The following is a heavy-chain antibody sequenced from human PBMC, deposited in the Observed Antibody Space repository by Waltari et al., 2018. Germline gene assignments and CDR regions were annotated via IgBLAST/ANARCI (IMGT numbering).Heavy chain of an antibody. V-gene: IGHV1-69*12. CDR3: ARETTPYLYYGMDV. J-gene: IGHJ6*02. D-gene: IGHD1-7*01. CDR2: IIPIFGTA. CDR1: GGTFSSYA. Sequence: QVQLVQSGAEVKKPGSSVKVSCTASGGTFSSYAISWVRQAPGQGLEWMGGIIPIFGTANYAQKFQGRVTITADESTSTAYMELSSLRSEDTAVYYCARETTPYLYYGMDVWGQGTTVTVSS.